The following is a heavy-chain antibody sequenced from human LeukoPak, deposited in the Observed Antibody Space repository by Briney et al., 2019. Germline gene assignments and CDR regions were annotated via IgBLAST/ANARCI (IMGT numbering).Heavy chain of an antibody. V-gene: IGHV4-59*08. CDR3: ARLHYYGSGSYLPDY. Sequence: PSETLSLTCTVSGGSISTYYWTWIRQPPGKGLEWIGYIHYSGNTNYNPSLKSRVTISLDTSKNQFSLRLSSVTAADTAVYYCARLHYYGSGSYLPDYWGQGTLVTVSS. CDR2: IHYSGNT. CDR1: GGSISTYY. J-gene: IGHJ4*02. D-gene: IGHD3-10*01.